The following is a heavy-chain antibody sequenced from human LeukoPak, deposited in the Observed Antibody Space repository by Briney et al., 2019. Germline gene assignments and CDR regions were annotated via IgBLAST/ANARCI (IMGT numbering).Heavy chain of an antibody. CDR3: ARLFQYCSGGTCPQSRDY. J-gene: IGHJ4*02. CDR1: GYTFTDYY. D-gene: IGHD2-15*01. V-gene: IGHV1-2*02. CDR2: INPNNGGT. Sequence: GASVKVSCKASGYTFTDYYMHWVRQAPGQGLEWMGWINPNNGGTNYAQMFQGRVTMTRDTSISTAYMELSRLTSDDTAVYYCARLFQYCSGGTCPQSRDYWGQGTLVIVSS.